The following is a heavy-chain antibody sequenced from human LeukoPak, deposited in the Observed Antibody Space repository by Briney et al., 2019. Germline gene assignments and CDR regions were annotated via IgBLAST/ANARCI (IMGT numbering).Heavy chain of an antibody. J-gene: IGHJ5*02. CDR2: ISHSGRA. CDR3: ARYANWFDP. Sequence: PSETLSLTCAVYGGSFSGYYWTWIRQPPGKGLEWIGEISHSGRANYNPSLTSRVTISVDTSKNQFSLKLSSVTAADTAVYYCARYANWFDPWGQGTLVTVSS. V-gene: IGHV4-34*01. CDR1: GGSFSGYY.